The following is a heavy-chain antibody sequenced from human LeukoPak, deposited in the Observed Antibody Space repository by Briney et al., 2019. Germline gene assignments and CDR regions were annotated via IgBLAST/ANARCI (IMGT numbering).Heavy chain of an antibody. D-gene: IGHD3-22*01. CDR2: MSGSGGST. V-gene: IGHV3-23*01. Sequence: GGSLRLSCAASGFTFSSYAMSWVRQAPGKGLEWVSAMSGSGGSTYYADSVKGRFTISRDNSKNTLYLQMNSLRAEDTAVYYCASNRGEYSYYDSSLTYNWFDPWGQGTLVTVSS. CDR1: GFTFSSYA. CDR3: ASNRGEYSYYDSSLTYNWFDP. J-gene: IGHJ5*02.